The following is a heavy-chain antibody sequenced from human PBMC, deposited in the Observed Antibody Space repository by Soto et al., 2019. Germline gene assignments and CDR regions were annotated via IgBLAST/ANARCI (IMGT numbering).Heavy chain of an antibody. CDR2: IYYSGST. CDR1: GGSTRSYY. Sequence: SETLSLTCTVSGGSTRSYYWSWIRQPPGKGLEWIGYIYYSGSTNYNPSPKSRVTISVDTSKNQFSLKLTSVTAADTAVYYCARERGDTIFGVVPPFMDVWGKGTTVTVSS. V-gene: IGHV4-59*01. CDR3: ARERGDTIFGVVPPFMDV. D-gene: IGHD3-3*01. J-gene: IGHJ6*04.